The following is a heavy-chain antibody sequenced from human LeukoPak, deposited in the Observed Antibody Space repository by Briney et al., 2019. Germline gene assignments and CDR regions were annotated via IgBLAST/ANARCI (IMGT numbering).Heavy chain of an antibody. V-gene: IGHV4-39*07. J-gene: IGHJ4*02. CDR3: ASRKLGNDY. CDR1: GDSITTSSYY. CDR2: IFYSGST. D-gene: IGHD7-27*01. Sequence: SETLSLTCTVSGDSITTSSYYWGWIRQPPGKRLECIGSIFYSGSTYYNPSLKSRVTISADTSKNQFSLKLISVTAADTAVYYCASRKLGNDYWGQGTLVTVSS.